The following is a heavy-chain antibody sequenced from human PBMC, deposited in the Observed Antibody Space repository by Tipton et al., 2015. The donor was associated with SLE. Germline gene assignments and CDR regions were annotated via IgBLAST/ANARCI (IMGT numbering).Heavy chain of an antibody. V-gene: IGHV3-23*01. CDR3: AKDEGRFYGSGSYTLLDY. D-gene: IGHD3-10*01. Sequence: SLRLSCGASGFSLSRYGMSWVRQAPGKGLEWVSGIGTAGDTYYPGSVKGRFTVSRDNAKNSLYLQMNSLRAEDTAVYYCAKDEGRFYGSGSYTLLDYWGQGTLVTVSS. CDR2: IGTAGDT. CDR1: GFSLSRYG. J-gene: IGHJ4*02.